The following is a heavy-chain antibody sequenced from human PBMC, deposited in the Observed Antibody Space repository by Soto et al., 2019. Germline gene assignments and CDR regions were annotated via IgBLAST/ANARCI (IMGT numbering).Heavy chain of an antibody. Sequence: QVQLQQWGAGLKPSETLSLTCAVYGGSFSGYYWTWIRQPPGTGLEWIGEINHSGSTNYNPSLKSRVTISVDTSKNQFSLKLTSVTAADTAVYYCARDKITGLFDYWGQGTLVTVSS. V-gene: IGHV4-34*01. CDR1: GGSFSGYY. CDR3: ARDKITGLFDY. CDR2: INHSGST. D-gene: IGHD2-8*02. J-gene: IGHJ4*02.